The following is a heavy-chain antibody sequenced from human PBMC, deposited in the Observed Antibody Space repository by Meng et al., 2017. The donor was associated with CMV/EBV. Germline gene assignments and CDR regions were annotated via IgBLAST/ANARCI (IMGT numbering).Heavy chain of an antibody. Sequence: SVKVSCKGSGCTFSSYAISWVRQAPGQGLEWMGGIIPIFGTANYAQKFQGRVTITTDESTSTAYMELSSLRSEDTAVYYCARERVVVPAASYGRWFDPWGQGTLVTVSS. CDR2: IIPIFGTA. V-gene: IGHV1-69*05. D-gene: IGHD2-2*01. J-gene: IGHJ5*02. CDR1: GCTFSSYA. CDR3: ARERVVVPAASYGRWFDP.